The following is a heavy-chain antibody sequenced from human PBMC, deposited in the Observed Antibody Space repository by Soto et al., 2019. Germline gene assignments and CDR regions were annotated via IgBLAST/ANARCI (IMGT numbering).Heavy chain of an antibody. D-gene: IGHD4-17*01. V-gene: IGHV3-7*01. CDR1: GFTFSSYW. J-gene: IGHJ4*02. CDR3: ARVKSIYYGDYSSLDY. Sequence: PGGSLRLSCAASGFTFSSYWMSWVRQAPGKGLEWVANIKQDGSEKYYVDSVKGRFTISRDNAKNSLYLQMNSLRAEDTAVYYCARVKSIYYGDYSSLDYWAQGTLVTVSS. CDR2: IKQDGSEK.